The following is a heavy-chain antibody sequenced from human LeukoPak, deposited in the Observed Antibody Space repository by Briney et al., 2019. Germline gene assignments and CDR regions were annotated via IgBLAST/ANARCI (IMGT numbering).Heavy chain of an antibody. Sequence: SVKVSCKASGGTFSSYAISWVRQAPGQGLEWMGRIIPILGTANYAQKFQGRVTITADESTSTAYMELSSLRSEDTAVYYCARDPGYCSSTSCYTRGYYYYYYMDVWGKGTTVTVSS. CDR2: IIPILGTA. CDR1: GGTFSSYA. V-gene: IGHV1-69*11. D-gene: IGHD2-2*02. CDR3: ARDPGYCSSTSCYTRGYYYYYYMDV. J-gene: IGHJ6*03.